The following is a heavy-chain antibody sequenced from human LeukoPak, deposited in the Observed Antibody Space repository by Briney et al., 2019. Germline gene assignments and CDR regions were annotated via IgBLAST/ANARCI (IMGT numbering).Heavy chain of an antibody. D-gene: IGHD3-22*01. J-gene: IGHJ5*02. CDR3: ARSRTYYYDTNWFDP. Sequence: PGGSLRLSCAASGFTFSTYSMNWVRQAPGKGLEWVSYISGSSAAIYYADSVRGRFIISRDNARNSLYLQMNSLRAEDTAVCYCARSRTYYYDTNWFDPRGQGTLVTVSS. CDR2: ISGSSAAI. CDR1: GFTFSTYS. V-gene: IGHV3-48*01.